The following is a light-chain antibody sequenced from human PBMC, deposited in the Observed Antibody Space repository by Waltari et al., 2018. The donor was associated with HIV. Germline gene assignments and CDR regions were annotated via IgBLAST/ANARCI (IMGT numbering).Light chain of an antibody. CDR3: AAWDDSLIAHV. CDR2: SDN. V-gene: IGLV1-44*01. Sequence: QSVLTQPPSMSGTPGQRVTISCSGSTPNIRSNAVNWYPQLPGTAPKLLIYSDNQRPSGVPDRFSGSKSGTSASLAISGLQSDDEADYYCAAWDDSLIAHVFGPGTKVTVL. CDR1: TPNIRSNA. J-gene: IGLJ1*01.